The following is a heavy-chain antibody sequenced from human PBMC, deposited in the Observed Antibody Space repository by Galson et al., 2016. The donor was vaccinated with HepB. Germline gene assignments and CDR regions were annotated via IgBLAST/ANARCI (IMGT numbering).Heavy chain of an antibody. J-gene: IGHJ6*02. CDR3: VRDGGHFELDV. Sequence: SLRLSCAASGFTFRHHWMQWVRQAPGKGLLLVSRVAPSGDVTRYEDSVRGRFSTSRDNAKNTVYLEMNSLRAEDTALYYCVRDGGHFELDVWGQGTTVTVSS. CDR2: VAPSGDVT. V-gene: IGHV3-74*01. CDR1: GFTFRHHW.